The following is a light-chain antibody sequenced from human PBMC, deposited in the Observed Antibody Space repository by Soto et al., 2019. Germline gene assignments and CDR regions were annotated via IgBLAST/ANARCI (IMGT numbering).Light chain of an antibody. V-gene: IGLV2-14*01. CDR2: EVS. CDR3: CSYVSSKTYV. J-gene: IGLJ1*01. Sequence: QSVLTQPASVSGSPGQSITISCTGTRTDVGGYNFVSWYQQHPGKAPKLIIYEVSNRPPGVSNRFSGSKSDNTASLTISGLQAEDEADYYCCSYVSSKTYVFGTGTKVTVL. CDR1: RTDVGGYNF.